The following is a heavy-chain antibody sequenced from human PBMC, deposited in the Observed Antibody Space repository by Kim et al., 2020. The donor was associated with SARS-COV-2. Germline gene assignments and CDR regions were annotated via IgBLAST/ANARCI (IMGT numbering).Heavy chain of an antibody. CDR2: IYSGGST. J-gene: IGHJ6*02. CDR1: GFTVSSNY. CDR3: ARDLGDFGMDV. D-gene: IGHD3-16*01. V-gene: IGHV3-53*01. Sequence: GGSLRLSCAASGFTVSSNYMSWVRQAPGKGLEWVSVIYSGGSTDYADSVKGRFTISRDNSKNTLYLQMNSLRAEDTAVYYCARDLGDFGMDVWGQGTTVTVSS.